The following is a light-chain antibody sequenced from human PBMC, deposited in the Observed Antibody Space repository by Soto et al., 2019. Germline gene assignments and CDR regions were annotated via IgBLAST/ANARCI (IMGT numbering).Light chain of an antibody. Sequence: DIQMTQSPSSLSASVGDSVTITCRASQYIATSVNWYQQKPGNAPKLLIYAASSLQTGVPSRLSGSGSGTEFTLTIRSLQPQDFATHYCQQSYSMPITFGQGTRLEIK. CDR2: AAS. CDR1: QYIATS. J-gene: IGKJ5*01. CDR3: QQSYSMPIT. V-gene: IGKV1-39*01.